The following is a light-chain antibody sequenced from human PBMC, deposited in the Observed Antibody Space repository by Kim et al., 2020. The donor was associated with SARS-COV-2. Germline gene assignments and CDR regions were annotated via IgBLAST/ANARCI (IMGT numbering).Light chain of an antibody. CDR1: SSDVGGYNY. Sequence: QSALTQPASVSGSPGQSITISCTGTSSDVGGYNYVSWYQQHPGKAPKLMIYDDSNRPSGVSNRFSGSKSGNTASLTISGLQAEDEADYYCSSYTSSSTRVFGGGPQLTVL. CDR3: SSYTSSSTRV. CDR2: DDS. V-gene: IGLV2-14*03. J-gene: IGLJ3*02.